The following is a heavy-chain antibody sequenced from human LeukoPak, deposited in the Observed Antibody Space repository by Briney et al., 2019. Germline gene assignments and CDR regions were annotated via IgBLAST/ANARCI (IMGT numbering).Heavy chain of an antibody. CDR2: ISSSSSTI. CDR1: GFTFSSYS. CDR3: ARDVELHGYMDV. Sequence: PGGSLRLSCAASGFTFSSYSMNWVRQAPGKGLEWVSYISSSSSTIYYADSVKGRFTISRDNAKNSLYLQMNSLRAEDTAVYYCARDVELHGYMDVWGKGTTVTVSS. D-gene: IGHD1-26*01. V-gene: IGHV3-48*01. J-gene: IGHJ6*03.